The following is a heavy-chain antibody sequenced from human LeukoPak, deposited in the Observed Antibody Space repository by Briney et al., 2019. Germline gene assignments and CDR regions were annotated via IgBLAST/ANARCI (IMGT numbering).Heavy chain of an antibody. CDR1: GFTFRSYA. J-gene: IGHJ4*02. CDR2: ISGSGGST. CDR3: ARERYYFDY. D-gene: IGHD5-24*01. V-gene: IGHV3-23*01. Sequence: GGSLRLSCAASGFTFRSYAMSWVRQAPGKGLEWVSSISGSGGSTFYADSVKGRFTISRDNSKNTLYLQMNSLRAEDTAVHYCARERYYFDYWGQGTLVTVSS.